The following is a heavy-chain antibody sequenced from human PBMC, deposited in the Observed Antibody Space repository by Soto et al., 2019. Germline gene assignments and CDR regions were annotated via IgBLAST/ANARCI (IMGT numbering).Heavy chain of an antibody. CDR2: ISSSSSYT. D-gene: IGHD3-3*01. CDR1: GFTFSDYY. CDR3: ARGPAYYDFWSGYYHVFDY. Sequence: GGSLRLSCAAPGFTFSDYYMSWIRQAPGKGLEWVSYISSSSSYTNYADSVKGRFTISRDNAKNSLYLQMNSLRAEDTAVYYCARGPAYYDFWSGYYHVFDYWGQGTLVTVSS. V-gene: IGHV3-11*06. J-gene: IGHJ4*02.